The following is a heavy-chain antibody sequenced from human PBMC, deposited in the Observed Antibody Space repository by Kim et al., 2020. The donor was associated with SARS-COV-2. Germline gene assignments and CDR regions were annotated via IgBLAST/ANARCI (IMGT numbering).Heavy chain of an antibody. D-gene: IGHD7-27*01. CDR1: GFTFSNAW. Sequence: GGSLRLSCAASGFTFSNAWMSWVRQAPGKGLEWVGRIKSKTDGGTTDYAAPVKGRFTISRDDSKNTLYLQMNSLKTEDTAVYYCTTTPLGTIRGDDYWGQGTLVTVSS. CDR2: IKSKTDGGTT. J-gene: IGHJ4*02. CDR3: TTTPLGTIRGDDY. V-gene: IGHV3-15*01.